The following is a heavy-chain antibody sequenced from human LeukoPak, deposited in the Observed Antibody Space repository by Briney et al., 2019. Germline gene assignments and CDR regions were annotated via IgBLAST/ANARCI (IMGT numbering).Heavy chain of an antibody. CDR3: ARSWAPGYCSSTTCYNFGY. D-gene: IGHD2-2*02. Sequence: SETLSLTCTVSGGSVSTSHYYWGWLRQPPGKGLEWIRYIYYSARTYYNLSLKSRVTISVATSKNEFSMKLSSVTAADTAVYYCARSWAPGYCSSTTCYNFGYWGQGTLVTVSS. V-gene: IGHV4-39*01. CDR1: GGSVSTSHYY. CDR2: IYYSART. J-gene: IGHJ4*02.